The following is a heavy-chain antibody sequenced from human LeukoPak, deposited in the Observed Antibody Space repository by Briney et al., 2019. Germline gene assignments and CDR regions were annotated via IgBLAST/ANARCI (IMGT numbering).Heavy chain of an antibody. CDR1: GGTFSSYA. D-gene: IGHD2-2*01. Sequence: SVKVSCKASGGTFSSYAISWVRQAPGQGLEWMGGIIPIFGTANYAQKFQGRVTITADESTSTAYMELSSLRSEDTAVYYCARGVGYCSSTSCYGGGSYFDYWGQGTLVTVSS. CDR2: IIPIFGTA. J-gene: IGHJ4*02. CDR3: ARGVGYCSSTSCYGGGSYFDY. V-gene: IGHV1-69*13.